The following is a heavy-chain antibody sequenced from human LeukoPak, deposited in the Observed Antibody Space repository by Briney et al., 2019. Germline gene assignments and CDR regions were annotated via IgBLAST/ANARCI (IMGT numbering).Heavy chain of an antibody. CDR1: GFTFSSYA. D-gene: IGHD5-12*01. J-gene: IGHJ6*02. CDR3: ARDLYVDIVAPSGMDV. CDR2: ISGSGGST. Sequence: GGSLRLSCAASGFTFSSYAMSWVRQAPGKGLEWVSAISGSGGSTYYADSVKGRFTISRDNAKNSLYLQMNSLRAEDTAVYYCARDLYVDIVAPSGMDVWGQGTTVTVSS. V-gene: IGHV3-23*01.